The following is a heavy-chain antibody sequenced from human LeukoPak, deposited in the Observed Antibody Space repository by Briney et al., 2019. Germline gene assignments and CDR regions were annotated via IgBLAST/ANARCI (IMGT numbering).Heavy chain of an antibody. D-gene: IGHD6-6*01. V-gene: IGHV3-23*01. J-gene: IGHJ5*02. CDR2: ISGSGGTT. CDR1: GVTFTSYA. Sequence: GGTLRLSCAASGVTFTSYAMSWVRQAPGKGLEWVSTISGSGGTTYYADSVKGRFTISRDNSKNTLYLQINSLRAEDTAVYYCAKAKVAARTPNWFDPWGQGTLVTVSS. CDR3: AKAKVAARTPNWFDP.